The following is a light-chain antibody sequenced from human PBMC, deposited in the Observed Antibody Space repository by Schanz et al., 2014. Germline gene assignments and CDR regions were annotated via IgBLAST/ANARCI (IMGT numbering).Light chain of an antibody. V-gene: IGLV2-8*01. CDR2: KVT. J-gene: IGLJ3*02. Sequence: QSALTQPPSASGSPGQSVTISCTGTSSDVGGYNFVSWYQQIPGKAPKLMIYKVTQRPSGVPDRFSGSKSGNTASLTVSGLQAGDEADYYCSSYAGSNNWVFGGGTKLTVL. CDR1: SSDVGGYNF. CDR3: SSYAGSNNWV.